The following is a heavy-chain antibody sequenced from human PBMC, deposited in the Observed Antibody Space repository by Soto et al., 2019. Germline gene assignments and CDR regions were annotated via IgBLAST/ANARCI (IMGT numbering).Heavy chain of an antibody. V-gene: IGHV3-33*01. Sequence: QVQLVESGGGVVQPGRSLRLSCAASGFTFSSYGMHWVRQAPGKGLEWVAVIWYDGSNKYYADSVKGRFTISRDNSKNTLHLQMNSLRAEDTAVYYCASDSGFRLLGYYFDYWGQGTLVTLSS. CDR3: ASDSGFRLLGYYFDY. CDR2: IWYDGSNK. J-gene: IGHJ4*02. CDR1: GFTFSSYG. D-gene: IGHD3-22*01.